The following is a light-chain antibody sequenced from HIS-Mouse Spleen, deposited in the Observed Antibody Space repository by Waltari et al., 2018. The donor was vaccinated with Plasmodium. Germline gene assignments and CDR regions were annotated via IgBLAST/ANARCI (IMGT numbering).Light chain of an antibody. Sequence: AIRMTQSPSSFSASTGDRVTITCRASQGISSYLAWYQQKPGKAPKLLIYAASTLQSGVPSRVSGSGSGTDFTHTISCLQSEDFATYYCQQYYSYPFTFGPGTKVDI. J-gene: IGKJ3*01. CDR1: QGISSY. V-gene: IGKV1-8*01. CDR2: AAS. CDR3: QQYYSYPFT.